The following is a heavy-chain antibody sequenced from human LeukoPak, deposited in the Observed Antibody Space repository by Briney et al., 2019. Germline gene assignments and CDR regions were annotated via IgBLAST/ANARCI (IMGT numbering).Heavy chain of an antibody. V-gene: IGHV4-59*08. CDR1: GGSISSYY. Sequence: PSETLSLTRTVSGGSISSYYWSWIRQPPGKGLEWIGYIYYSGSTNYNPSLKSRVTISVDTSKNQFSLKLSSVTAADTAVYYCARLGRRGRVDYWGQGTLVTVSS. J-gene: IGHJ4*02. CDR3: ARLGRRGRVDY. CDR2: IYYSGST. D-gene: IGHD1-26*01.